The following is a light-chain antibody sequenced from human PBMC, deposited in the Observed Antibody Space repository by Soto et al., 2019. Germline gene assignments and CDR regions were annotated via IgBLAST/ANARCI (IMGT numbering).Light chain of an antibody. J-gene: IGKJ1*01. CDR1: QSVSSTY. CDR3: QQYGSSPPIT. Sequence: EIVLTQSPGTLPLSPGERATLSCRASQSVSSTYLAWYQQKPGQAPRLLIYGASSRATGIPDRFSGSGSGTDFTLTISRLEPEDFAVYYCQQYGSSPPITFGQGTKVDIK. CDR2: GAS. V-gene: IGKV3-20*01.